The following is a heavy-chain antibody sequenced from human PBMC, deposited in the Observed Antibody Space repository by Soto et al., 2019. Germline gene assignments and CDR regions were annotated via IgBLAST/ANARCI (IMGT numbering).Heavy chain of an antibody. V-gene: IGHV3-30*18. CDR1: GFTFSSYG. CDR3: EKDRVGRAPRRGMDV. CDR2: ISYDGSNK. D-gene: IGHD1-26*01. Sequence: QVQLVESGGGVVQPGRSLRLSCAASGFTFSSYGMHWVRQAPGKGLEWVAVISYDGSNKYYADSVKGRFTISRDNSKNTLYLQMNSLRAEDTAVYYCEKDRVGRAPRRGMDVWRQGSTVTVSS. J-gene: IGHJ6*02.